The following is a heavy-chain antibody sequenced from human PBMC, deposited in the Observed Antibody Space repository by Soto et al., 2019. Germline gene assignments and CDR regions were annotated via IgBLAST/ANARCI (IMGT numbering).Heavy chain of an antibody. CDR2: ISYDGGNK. J-gene: IGHJ6*02. D-gene: IGHD6-19*01. V-gene: IGHV3-30-3*01. CDR1: GFTFSSYA. CDR3: ARDFPPGIAVAGKDGMDV. Sequence: QVQLVASGGGVVQPGRSLRLSCAASGFTFSSYAMHWVRQAPGKGLEWVAVISYDGGNKYYADSVKGRFTISRDNSKNTLYLQMNSLRAEDTAVYYCARDFPPGIAVAGKDGMDVWGQGTTVTVSS.